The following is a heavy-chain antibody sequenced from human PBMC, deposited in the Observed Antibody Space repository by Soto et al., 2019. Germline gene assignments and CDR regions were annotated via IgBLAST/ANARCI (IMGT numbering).Heavy chain of an antibody. J-gene: IGHJ3*02. CDR3: ATWLLREHAFDI. V-gene: IGHV3-53*01. CDR2: LYIADGT. CDR1: GFTVNGKKY. Sequence: GGSLRLSCAASGFTVNGKKYITWVRQAPGKGQEWVSALYIADGTFYADSVKGRFTVSIDSSKNTVYLQMNNLSPEDTAVYYCATWLLREHAFDIWGLGTMVTVSS. D-gene: IGHD2-15*01.